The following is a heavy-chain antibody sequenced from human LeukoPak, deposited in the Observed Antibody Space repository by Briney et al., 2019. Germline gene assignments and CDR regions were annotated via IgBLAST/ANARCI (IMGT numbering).Heavy chain of an antibody. CDR3: ARAPGDTAMVDY. CDR1: GYTFTGYY. J-gene: IGHJ4*02. V-gene: IGHV1-2*02. Sequence: ASVKVSCKASGYTFTGYYMHWVRQAPGQGLEWMGWINPNSGGTNYAQKLQGRVTMTRDTSISTAYMELSRLRSDDTAVYYCARAPGDTAMVDYWGQGTLVTVSS. D-gene: IGHD5-18*01. CDR2: INPNSGGT.